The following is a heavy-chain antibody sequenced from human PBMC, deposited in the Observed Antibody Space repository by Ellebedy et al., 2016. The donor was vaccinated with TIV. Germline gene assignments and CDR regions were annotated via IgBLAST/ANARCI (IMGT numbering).Heavy chain of an antibody. D-gene: IGHD5-18*01. V-gene: IGHV3-11*01. CDR1: GFTFSDYY. CDR3: ARDRIYSSIPKSYYYYGMDV. J-gene: IGHJ6*02. CDR2: ISSSGSTI. Sequence: GGSLRLXXAASGFTFSDYYMSWIRQAPGKGLEWVSYISSSGSTIYYADSVKGRFTISRDNAKNSLYLQVNSLRAEDTAVYYCARDRIYSSIPKSYYYYGMDVWGQGTTVTVSS.